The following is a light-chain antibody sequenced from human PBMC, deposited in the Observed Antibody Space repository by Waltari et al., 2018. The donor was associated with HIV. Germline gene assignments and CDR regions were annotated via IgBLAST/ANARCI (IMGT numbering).Light chain of an antibody. CDR2: GAS. Sequence: EIVLTQSPGTLSLSPGERATLSCRASQSVSSTYLAWYQQKPGQAPRPLIYGASIRATGIPDRFSGSGSGTDFTLTIGRLEPEDFAEYYCQHYGSSPPMYTFGQGTKLEIK. CDR1: QSVSSTY. V-gene: IGKV3-20*01. J-gene: IGKJ2*01. CDR3: QHYGSSPPMYT.